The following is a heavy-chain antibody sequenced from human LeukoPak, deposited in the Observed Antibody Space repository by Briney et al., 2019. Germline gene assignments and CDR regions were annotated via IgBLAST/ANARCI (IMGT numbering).Heavy chain of an antibody. Sequence: GGSLRLSCAASGFTFSSYGMHWVRQAPGKGLEWVAFIRYDGSNKYYADSVKGRFTISRDNSKNTLYLQMNSLRAEDTAVYYCARDYGVPAADDYWGQGTLVTVSS. V-gene: IGHV3-30*02. CDR2: IRYDGSNK. CDR1: GFTFSSYG. J-gene: IGHJ4*02. CDR3: ARDYGVPAADDY. D-gene: IGHD2-2*01.